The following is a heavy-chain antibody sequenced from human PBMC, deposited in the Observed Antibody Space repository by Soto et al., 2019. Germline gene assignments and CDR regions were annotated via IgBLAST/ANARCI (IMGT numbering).Heavy chain of an antibody. J-gene: IGHJ4*02. CDR1: GFIFSNNG. V-gene: IGHV3-30*03. Sequence: GFLRLSCVGSGFIFSNNGMHWVRQTPGKGLEWVAFLSYDGSETFYADSVKGRFTVSRDNSKNTLFLHMRNLRRDDTAVYYCSIVRVADSALDHWGQGTLVTVSS. CDR3: SIVRVADSALDH. CDR2: LSYDGSET. D-gene: IGHD3-10*02.